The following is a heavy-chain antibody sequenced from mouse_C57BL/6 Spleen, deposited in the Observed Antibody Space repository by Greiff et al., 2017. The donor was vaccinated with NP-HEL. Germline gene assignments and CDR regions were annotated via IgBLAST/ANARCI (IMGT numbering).Heavy chain of an antibody. CDR3: ARGGGSSGYDY. Sequence: VQLQQPGAELVRPGSSVKLSCKASGYTFTSYWMHWVKQRPLQGLEWIGNIAPSDSETHYNQKFKDKATLTVDKSSSTAYMQLSSLTSEDSAVYYCARGGGSSGYDYWGQGTTPTVSS. CDR2: IAPSDSET. CDR1: GYTFTSYW. V-gene: IGHV1-52*01. D-gene: IGHD3-2*02. J-gene: IGHJ2*01.